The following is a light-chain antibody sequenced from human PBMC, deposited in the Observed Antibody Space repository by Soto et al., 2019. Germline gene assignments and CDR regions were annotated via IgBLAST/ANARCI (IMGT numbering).Light chain of an antibody. CDR2: ANN. CDR3: HSYDSNLNGLYV. CDR1: SSNIGTNN. Sequence: QSVLTQPPSVSGAPGQRVTISCTGSSSNIGTNNVHWYQHLPGAAPKVLIYANNNRPSGGPDRFSVSKSGTSASLAITGLQAEDEADYYCHSYDSNLNGLYVFGTGTKVTVL. J-gene: IGLJ1*01. V-gene: IGLV1-40*01.